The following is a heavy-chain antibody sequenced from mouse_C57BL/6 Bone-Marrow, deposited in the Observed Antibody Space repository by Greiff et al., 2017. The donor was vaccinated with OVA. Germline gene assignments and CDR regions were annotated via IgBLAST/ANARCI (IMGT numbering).Heavy chain of an antibody. CDR3: AGSYYRNYGFAY. Sequence: EVNVVESGGGLVQPGGSLKLSCAASGFTFSDYGMAWVRQAPRKGPEWVAFISNLAYSTYYADTVTGRFTISRENAKNTLYLEMSSLRSEDTAMYYCAGSYYRNYGFAYWGQGTLVTVSA. V-gene: IGHV5-15*01. CDR1: GFTFSDYG. CDR2: ISNLAYST. J-gene: IGHJ3*01. D-gene: IGHD2-5*01.